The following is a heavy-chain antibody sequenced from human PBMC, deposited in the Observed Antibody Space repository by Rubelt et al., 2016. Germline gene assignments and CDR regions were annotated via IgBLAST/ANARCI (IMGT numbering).Heavy chain of an antibody. J-gene: IGHJ5*02. D-gene: IGHD3-3*01. CDR2: VWYDGSNK. CDR1: GFTFSSYG. CDR3: APRRIRFLEWLS. V-gene: IGHV3-33*01. Sequence: GGGVVQPGRSLRLSCAASGFTFSSYGMHWVRQAPGKGLEWVAVVWYDGSNKYYADSVQGRFTISRDNSKNTLYLQMNSLRAEDTAVYYCAPRRIRFLEWLSWGQGTLVTVSS.